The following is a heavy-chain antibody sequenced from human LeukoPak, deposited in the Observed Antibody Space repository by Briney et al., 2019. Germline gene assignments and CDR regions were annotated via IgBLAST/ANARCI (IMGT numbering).Heavy chain of an antibody. CDR2: ISGSGGST. CDR3: ARDFSSSWADAFDI. V-gene: IGHV3-23*01. D-gene: IGHD6-13*01. Sequence: GGSLRLSCAASGFTFSSYGMSWVRQAPGKGLEWVSAISGSGGSTYYADSVKGRFTISRDNAKNSLYLQMNSLRAEDTAVYYCARDFSSSWADAFDIWGQGTMVTVSS. CDR1: GFTFSSYG. J-gene: IGHJ3*02.